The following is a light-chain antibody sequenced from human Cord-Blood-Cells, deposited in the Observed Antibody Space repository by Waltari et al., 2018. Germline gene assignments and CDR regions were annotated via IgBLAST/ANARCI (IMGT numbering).Light chain of an antibody. CDR2: KAS. CDR1: QSISSW. J-gene: IGKJ2*01. V-gene: IGKV1-5*03. CDR3: QQYNSYSYT. Sequence: DIQLTQSPSTLSASVGDRVTITCRASQSISSWLAWYQQKPGKAPKLLIYKASSLESGVPSRFGGSGSGTECTLTISSLHPDDFATYYCQQYNSYSYTFGQGTKLEIK.